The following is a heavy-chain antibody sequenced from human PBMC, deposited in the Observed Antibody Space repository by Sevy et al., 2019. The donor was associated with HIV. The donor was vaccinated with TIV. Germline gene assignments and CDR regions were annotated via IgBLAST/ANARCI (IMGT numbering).Heavy chain of an antibody. D-gene: IGHD4-17*01. CDR1: GFTFSSYS. CDR2: ISSSSSTI. J-gene: IGHJ6*03. CDR3: ARNKESMTTVVKAEDLYYYYMDV. Sequence: GESLKISCAASGFTFSSYSMNWVRQAPGKGLEWVSYISSSSSTIYYADSVKGRFTISRDNAKKSLYLQMNSLRDEDTAVYYCARNKESMTTVVKAEDLYYYYMDVWGKGTTVTVSS. V-gene: IGHV3-48*02.